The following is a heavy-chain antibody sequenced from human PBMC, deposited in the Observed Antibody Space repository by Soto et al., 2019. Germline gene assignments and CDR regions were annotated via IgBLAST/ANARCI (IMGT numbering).Heavy chain of an antibody. CDR3: ARGRRSPTVYYGLDV. D-gene: IGHD1-26*01. J-gene: IGHJ6*02. CDR2: VYDDGST. CDR1: GDSVSSYY. Sequence: QVQLQESGPGLVKPSETLSLTCSVSGDSVSSYYWSWIRQPPGKGLEWIGYVYDDGSTNYNPSLETRVTISIDTSKNQVSLKLNSVTAADTAVYHCARGRRSPTVYYGLDVWGQGTTVAVSS. V-gene: IGHV4-59*02.